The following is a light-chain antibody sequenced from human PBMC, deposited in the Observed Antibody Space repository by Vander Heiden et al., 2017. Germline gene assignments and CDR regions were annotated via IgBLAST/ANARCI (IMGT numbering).Light chain of an antibody. Sequence: DIMMTQSPLSLPVTPGEPASISCRSSQSLLHGNGYNYLHWYLQKPGQSPQLLIYLGSLRTSGVPDRFSGSGSGTDFTLKISRVEAEDVGVYYCMQTLQTPWTFGQGTKVVIK. CDR3: MQTLQTPWT. V-gene: IGKV2-28*01. CDR2: LGS. J-gene: IGKJ1*01. CDR1: QSLLHGNGYNY.